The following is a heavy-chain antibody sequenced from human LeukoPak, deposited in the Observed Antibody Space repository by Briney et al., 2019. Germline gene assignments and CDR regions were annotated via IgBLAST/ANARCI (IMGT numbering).Heavy chain of an antibody. CDR3: ARRLNIAAAGTYFDY. CDR1: GYSFTSYW. Sequence: GESLQISCKGSGYSFTSYWIGWVRQMPGKGLEWMGIIYPGDSDTRYSPSFQGQVTISADKSISTAYLQWSSLKASDTAIYYCARRLNIAAAGTYFDYWGQGTLVSVSS. J-gene: IGHJ4*02. D-gene: IGHD6-13*01. CDR2: IYPGDSDT. V-gene: IGHV5-51*01.